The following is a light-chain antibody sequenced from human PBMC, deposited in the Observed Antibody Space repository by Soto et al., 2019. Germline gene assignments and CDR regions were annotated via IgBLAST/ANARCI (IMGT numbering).Light chain of an antibody. J-gene: IGLJ1*01. Sequence: SVLTQPRSVSGSPGQSVTISCTGTSSDVGGYEYVSWYQQHPGKAPKLVIYDVTKRPSGVPDRFSGSRSGNTASLTISGLQTEDEADYYCCSYEGSPFYVFGIGTKVTVL. CDR1: SSDVGGYEY. CDR2: DVT. V-gene: IGLV2-11*01. CDR3: CSYEGSPFYV.